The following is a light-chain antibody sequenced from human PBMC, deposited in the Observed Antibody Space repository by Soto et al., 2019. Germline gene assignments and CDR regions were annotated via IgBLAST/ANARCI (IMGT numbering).Light chain of an antibody. CDR2: NDN. CDR1: NIGSKR. Sequence: SNELTQSSSVSVAPGQTARITCGGNNIGSKRVHWYQHKPGQAPVLVVYNDNVRPSGIPERFSGSNSGNTATLIISRVEAGDEADYYCQVWDSSGDWIFGGGTKLTVL. J-gene: IGLJ2*01. V-gene: IGLV3-21*02. CDR3: QVWDSSGDWI.